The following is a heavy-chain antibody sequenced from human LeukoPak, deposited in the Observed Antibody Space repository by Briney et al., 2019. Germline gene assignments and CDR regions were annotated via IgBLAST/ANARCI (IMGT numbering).Heavy chain of an antibody. Sequence: SVKVSCKASGGTFSSYAISWVRQAPGQGLEWMGGIIPIFGTANYAQKFQDRVTITADESTSTAYMELSSLRSEDTAVYYCARSSITIFGVAIALFDYWGQGTLVTVSS. CDR3: ARSSITIFGVAIALFDY. J-gene: IGHJ4*02. CDR2: IIPIFGTA. CDR1: GGTFSSYA. V-gene: IGHV1-69*13. D-gene: IGHD3-3*01.